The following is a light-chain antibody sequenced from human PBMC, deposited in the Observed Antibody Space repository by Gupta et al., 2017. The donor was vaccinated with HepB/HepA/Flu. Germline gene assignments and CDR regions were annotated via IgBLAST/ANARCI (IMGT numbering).Light chain of an antibody. CDR3: QRSYSSLT. CDR2: AAA. V-gene: IGKV1-39*01. J-gene: IGKJ4*01. CDR1: QSVSKH. Sequence: DIQMTYSPSSLSASVGDRVIITCRASQSVSKHLNWYQQKPGKATKLLIYAAASLQSGVASRFSGSGSGTDFALTISSLQPEDFATYYCQRSYSSLTFGGGTKVEI.